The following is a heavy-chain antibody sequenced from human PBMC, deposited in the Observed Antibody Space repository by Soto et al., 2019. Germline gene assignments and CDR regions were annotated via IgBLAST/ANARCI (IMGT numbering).Heavy chain of an antibody. CDR3: ARSPPGGYHYYYGLDV. CDR2: IGTAGDT. D-gene: IGHD3-22*01. V-gene: IGHV3-13*04. J-gene: IGHJ6*02. CDR1: GFTFSSYD. Sequence: EVQLVESGGGLVQPGGSLRLSCAASGFTFSSYDMQWVRQATGKGLEWVSAIGTAGDTYYLGSVKGRFTISRENAKNSLYLQMNSLRAGDMAVYYCARSPPGGYHYYYGLDVWGQGTTVTVSS.